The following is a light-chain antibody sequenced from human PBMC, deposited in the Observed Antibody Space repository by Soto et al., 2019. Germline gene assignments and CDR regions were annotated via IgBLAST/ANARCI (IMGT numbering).Light chain of an antibody. CDR3: QQSYSTLLS. Sequence: DIELTQSQSSLSASVGDRVTITCRASQSISTFLNWYQHKRGKAPKLLIHGASSLQSGVPFRFTGSGSGTDFSLTISGLQPEDSATYYCQQSYSTLLSFGGGTKVEI. V-gene: IGKV1-39*01. CDR2: GAS. J-gene: IGKJ4*01. CDR1: QSISTF.